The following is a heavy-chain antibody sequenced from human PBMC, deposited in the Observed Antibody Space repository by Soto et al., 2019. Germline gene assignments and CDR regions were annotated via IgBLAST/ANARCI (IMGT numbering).Heavy chain of an antibody. CDR3: AREYTAWPIAYGLDV. CDR1: GFAFSSYG. D-gene: IGHD2-2*02. V-gene: IGHV3-48*03. J-gene: IGHJ6*02. Sequence: GGSLRLSCAASGFAFSSYGLNWVRQAPGRGLEWISYISDSGSSIYYVDTVKGRFTASRDNAKNSVYLQMNSLRAEDTAVYYCAREYTAWPIAYGLDVWGQGTTVTVSS. CDR2: ISDSGSSI.